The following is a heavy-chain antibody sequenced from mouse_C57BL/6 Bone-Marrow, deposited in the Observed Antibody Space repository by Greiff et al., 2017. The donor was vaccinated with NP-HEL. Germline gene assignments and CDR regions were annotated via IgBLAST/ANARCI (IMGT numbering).Heavy chain of an antibody. CDR1: GYAFSSSW. J-gene: IGHJ2*01. CDR3: ARRGSKRNFDY. CDR2: IYPGDGDT. V-gene: IGHV1-82*01. Sequence: QVQLKESGPELVKPGALVKISCKASGYAFSSSWMNWVKQRPGKGLEWIGRIYPGDGDTNYNGKFKGKATLTADKSSSTAYMQLSSLTSEDSAVYFCARRGSKRNFDYWGQGTTLTVSS. D-gene: IGHD2-5*01.